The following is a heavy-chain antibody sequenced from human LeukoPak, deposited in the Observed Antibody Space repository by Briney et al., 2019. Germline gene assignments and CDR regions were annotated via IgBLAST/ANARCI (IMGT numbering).Heavy chain of an antibody. Sequence: GASVKVSCKTSGFTFNTYGIAWVRQAPGQGLEWMGWISAYNGNTYYAQNLQDRVTMTTDTSTTTAYMELRGLRSDDTAVYYCAREGSLHHSGDHYLSWFDPWAREPWSPSPQ. J-gene: IGHJ5*02. D-gene: IGHD2-15*01. CDR1: GFTFNTYG. V-gene: IGHV1-18*01. CDR3: AREGSLHHSGDHYLSWFDP. CDR2: ISAYNGNT.